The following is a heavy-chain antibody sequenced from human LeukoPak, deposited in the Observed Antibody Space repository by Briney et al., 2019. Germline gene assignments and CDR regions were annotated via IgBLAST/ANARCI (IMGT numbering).Heavy chain of an antibody. CDR3: AKDRRVDIVATIEY. V-gene: IGHV3-23*01. J-gene: IGHJ4*02. D-gene: IGHD5-12*01. Sequence: GGSLRLSCAASGFTFSSYAMSWVRQAPGKGLEWVSAISGSGGSTYYADSVKGRFTISRDNSKNTLYMQMNSLRAEDTAVYYCAKDRRVDIVATIEYWGQGTLVTVSS. CDR1: GFTFSSYA. CDR2: ISGSGGST.